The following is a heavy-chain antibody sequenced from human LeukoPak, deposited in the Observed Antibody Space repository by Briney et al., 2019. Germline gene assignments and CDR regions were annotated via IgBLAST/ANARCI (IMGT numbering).Heavy chain of an antibody. CDR3: AREMNREAYRTADY. CDR1: GFTFSSYA. Sequence: GGSLRLSSTASGFTFSSYAMHWVRQTPGKGLEWVAVMSYDGNRKHYADSVKGRFTISRGTSKNTLYLQMNSLRYEDTAVYSCAREMNREAYRTADYWGQGTLVTVSS. D-gene: IGHD1-1*01. CDR2: MSYDGNRK. V-gene: IGHV3-30-3*01. J-gene: IGHJ4*02.